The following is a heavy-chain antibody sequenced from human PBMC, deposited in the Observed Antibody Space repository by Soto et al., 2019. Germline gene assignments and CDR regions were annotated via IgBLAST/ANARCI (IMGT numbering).Heavy chain of an antibody. CDR3: ARHSSRSGGSCCDI. D-gene: IGHD2-15*01. CDR2: IYYSGST. J-gene: IGHJ3*02. V-gene: IGHV4-59*08. CDR1: GGSISSYY. Sequence: PSETLSLTCTVSGGSISSYYWSWIRQPPGKGLEWIGYIYYSGSTNYNPSLKSRVTISVDTSKNQFSLKLSSVTAADTAVYYCARHSSRSGGSCCDIWGQGTMVTVSS.